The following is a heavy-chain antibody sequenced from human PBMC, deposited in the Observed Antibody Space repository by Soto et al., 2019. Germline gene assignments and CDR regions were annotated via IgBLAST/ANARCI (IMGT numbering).Heavy chain of an antibody. CDR1: GFAFSSYW. D-gene: IGHD2-21*02. J-gene: IGHJ6*02. V-gene: IGHV3-7*05. CDR3: ARAPQVTTFHYGMDV. CDR2: IEEDGNER. Sequence: VQLVESGGGLVQPGGSLRLSCTASGFAFSSYWMNWVRRAPGKGLEWVASIEEDGNERYYLDSVKGRFTISRDNAMNSVYLQMNSLRAEDTAIYYWARAPQVTTFHYGMDVSDQGTKVTVSS.